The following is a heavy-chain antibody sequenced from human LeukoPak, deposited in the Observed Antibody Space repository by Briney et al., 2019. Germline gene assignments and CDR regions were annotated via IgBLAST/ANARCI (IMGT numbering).Heavy chain of an antibody. CDR3: ARVSDGGWFGELVPPYYYYYGMDV. Sequence: ASVKVSCKASGYTFTGYYIHWVRQAPGQGLEWMGWINPNSGGTNYAQKFQGRVTMTRDTSISTAYMELSRLRSDDTAVYYCARVSDGGWFGELVPPYYYYYGMDVWGQGTTVTVSS. CDR2: INPNSGGT. V-gene: IGHV1-2*02. D-gene: IGHD3-10*01. CDR1: GYTFTGYY. J-gene: IGHJ6*02.